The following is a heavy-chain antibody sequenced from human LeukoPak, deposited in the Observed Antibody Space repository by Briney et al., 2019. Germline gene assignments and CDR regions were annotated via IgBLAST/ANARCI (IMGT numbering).Heavy chain of an antibody. Sequence: HSQTLSLTCVISGDSISNNSAAWNWIRQSPSRGLAWLGRTYYRSKWYSDFAFSVKSRITINPDTSKNQFSLQLNSVTPEDTAVHYCARDRGYSDYWGQGTLVTVSS. CDR3: ARDRGYSDY. CDR1: GDSISNNSAA. CDR2: TYYRSKWYS. V-gene: IGHV6-1*01. J-gene: IGHJ4*02. D-gene: IGHD2-21*01.